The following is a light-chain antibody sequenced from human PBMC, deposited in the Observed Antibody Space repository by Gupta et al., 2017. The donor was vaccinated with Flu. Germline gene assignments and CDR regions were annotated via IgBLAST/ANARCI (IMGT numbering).Light chain of an antibody. CDR1: QSISSY. CDR3: QQRDSTPYT. J-gene: IGKJ2*01. CDR2: AAS. Sequence: DIQMTQSPSSLSASVGDRVTITCRASQSISSYLNWYQQKPGKAPKLLIYAASSLQSGVPSRFSGSGSGTDFILTISRLQPEDFATYYCQQRDSTPYTFGQGTKLEIK. V-gene: IGKV1-39*01.